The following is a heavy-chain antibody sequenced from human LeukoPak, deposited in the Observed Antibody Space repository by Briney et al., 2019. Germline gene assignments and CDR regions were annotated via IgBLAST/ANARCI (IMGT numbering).Heavy chain of an antibody. Sequence: ASVKVSCKASGYTFTSYAMHWVRQAPGQRLEWMGWINAGNGNTKYSQKFQGRVTITRDTSASTAYMELRSLRSDDTAVYYCARSGQWELLRPPFDYWGQGTLVTVSS. V-gene: IGHV1-3*01. CDR3: ARSGQWELLRPPFDY. D-gene: IGHD1-26*01. J-gene: IGHJ4*02. CDR2: INAGNGNT. CDR1: GYTFTSYA.